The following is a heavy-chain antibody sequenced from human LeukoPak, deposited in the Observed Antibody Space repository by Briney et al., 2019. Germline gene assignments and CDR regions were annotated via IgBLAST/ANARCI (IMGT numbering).Heavy chain of an antibody. CDR2: IHDSGST. CDR3: ARPYCSSTSCPQETDAFDI. CDR1: GGSSSSSSYY. V-gene: IGHV4-39*01. D-gene: IGHD2-2*01. J-gene: IGHJ3*02. Sequence: SETLSLTCSVSGGSSSSSSYYWGWIRQPPGKGLEWIGSIHDSGSTDYNPSLKSRVTISVDTSKNQFSLKLSSVTAADTAVYYCARPYCSSTSCPQETDAFDIWGQGTMVTVSS.